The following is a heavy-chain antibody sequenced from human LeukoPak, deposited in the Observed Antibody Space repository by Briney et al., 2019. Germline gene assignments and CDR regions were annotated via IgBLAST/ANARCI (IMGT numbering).Heavy chain of an antibody. CDR2: MNPNSGNT. D-gene: IGHD3-10*01. V-gene: IGHV1-8*01. J-gene: IGHJ5*02. Sequence: ASVKVSCKASGYTFTSYDINWVRQATGQGLEWMGWMNPNSGNTGYAQKFQGRVTMTRNTSISTAYMELSSLRSEDTAVYYCARGVTMVRGVTGFDPWGQGTLVTVSS. CDR1: GYTFTSYD. CDR3: ARGVTMVRGVTGFDP.